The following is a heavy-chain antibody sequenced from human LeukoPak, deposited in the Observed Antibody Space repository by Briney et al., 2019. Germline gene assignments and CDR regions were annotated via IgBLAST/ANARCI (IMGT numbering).Heavy chain of an antibody. D-gene: IGHD3-10*01. CDR2: ISGSGGST. V-gene: IGHV3-23*01. J-gene: IGHJ4*02. CDR3: ARSLRVPRVSPVEYFDS. Sequence: GGSLRLSCAASGFTFSSYAMSWVRQAPGKGLEWVSAISGSGGSTYYADSVKGRFTISRDNSKNTLYLQMNSLRAEDTAVYYCARSLRVPRVSPVEYFDSWGQGTLVTVSS. CDR1: GFTFSSYA.